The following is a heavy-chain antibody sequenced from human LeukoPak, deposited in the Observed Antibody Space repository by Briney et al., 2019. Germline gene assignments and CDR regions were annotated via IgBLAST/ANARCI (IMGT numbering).Heavy chain of an antibody. CDR2: ISYSGST. V-gene: IGHV4-59*01. J-gene: IGHJ5*02. CDR3: AREGTAGTNLNWFDP. CDR1: GGSINSCY. D-gene: IGHD1-1*01. Sequence: SETLSLTCTVSGGSINSCYWSWIGQPPGKGLEWVGYISYSGSTNFNPSLKSRVTISVDTSKNQFSLKLSSVTAADTAVYYCAREGTAGTNLNWFDPWGQGTLVTVSS.